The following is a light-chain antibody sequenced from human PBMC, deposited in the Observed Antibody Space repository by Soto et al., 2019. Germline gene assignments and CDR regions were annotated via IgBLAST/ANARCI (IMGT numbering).Light chain of an antibody. CDR2: DVS. CDR1: SSDVGYYNY. CDR3: SSYTRSNTYV. Sequence: QSALTQPASVSGSPGQSITISCTGTSSDVGYYNYVSWYQQHPGKAPKLVIYDVSNRPSGVSNRFSGSKSGNTASLTISGLQSEDEADYYCSSYTRSNTYVFGAGTKLTVL. V-gene: IGLV2-14*03. J-gene: IGLJ1*01.